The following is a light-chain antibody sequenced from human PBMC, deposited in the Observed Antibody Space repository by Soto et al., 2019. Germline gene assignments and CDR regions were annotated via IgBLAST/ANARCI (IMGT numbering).Light chain of an antibody. CDR2: GAS. V-gene: IGKV3-20*01. J-gene: IGKJ5*01. CDR3: QQYGSSPPNIT. CDR1: QSVSSSY. Sequence: EIVLTQSPGTLSLSPGERATLSCRASQSVSSSYLAWYQQKPGQAPRLLIYGASSRATGIPDRFSGSGSGTDFTLTISRREPEDFAVYYCQQYGSSPPNITFGQGTRLEIK.